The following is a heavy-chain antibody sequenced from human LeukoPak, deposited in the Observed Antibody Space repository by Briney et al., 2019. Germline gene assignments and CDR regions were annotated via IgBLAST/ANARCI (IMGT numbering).Heavy chain of an antibody. D-gene: IGHD6-25*01. CDR3: AINKAAKSLDY. Sequence: ASVKVSCKASGYTFTNYYMHWVRQAPGQGLEWMGIINPSGGSTNYAQKFQGRVTMTRDTSISTGYMELSRLRFDDTAVYYCAINKAAKSLDYWGQGTLVTVSS. V-gene: IGHV1-46*01. CDR1: GYTFTNYY. J-gene: IGHJ4*02. CDR2: INPSGGST.